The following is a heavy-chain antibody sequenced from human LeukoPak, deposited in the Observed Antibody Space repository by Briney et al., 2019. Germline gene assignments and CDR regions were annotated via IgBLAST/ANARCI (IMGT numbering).Heavy chain of an antibody. J-gene: IGHJ4*02. CDR3: ARGSSSWYFFDY. V-gene: IGHV4-59*10. CDR2: IYTSGST. CDR1: GGSFSGYY. Sequence: PSETLSLTCAVYGGSFSGYYWSWIRQPPGKGLEWIGRIYTSGSTNYNPSLKSRVTISVDTSKNQFSLKLSSVTAADTAVYYCARGSSSWYFFDYWGQGTLVTVSS. D-gene: IGHD6-13*01.